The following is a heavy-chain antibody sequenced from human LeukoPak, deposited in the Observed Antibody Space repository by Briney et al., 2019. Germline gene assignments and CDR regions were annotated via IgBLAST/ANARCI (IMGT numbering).Heavy chain of an antibody. CDR3: AKERYDSSGYPFDY. CDR2: IYSGGST. CDR1: GFTVSSNY. Sequence: GGSLRLSCAASGFTVSSNYMSWVRQAPGKGLEWVSVIYSGGSTYYADSVKGRFTISRDNSKNTLYLQMNSLRAEDTAVYYCAKERYDSSGYPFDYWGQGTLVTVSS. D-gene: IGHD3-22*01. J-gene: IGHJ4*02. V-gene: IGHV3-66*01.